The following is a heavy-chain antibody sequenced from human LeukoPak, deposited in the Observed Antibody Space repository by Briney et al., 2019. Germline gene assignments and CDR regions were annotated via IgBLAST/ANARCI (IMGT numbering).Heavy chain of an antibody. J-gene: IGHJ4*02. V-gene: IGHV1-8*01. D-gene: IGHD3-9*01. CDR2: MNPGSGDT. Sequence: ASVKVSCKASGYTFTSYDMTWVRQATGQGLEWMGWMNPGSGDTAYAQKFQDRVTMTRDTSISTAYMELSSLESEDTAIYYCARGLGDYNTDWFPVSGYWGQGTLVTVSS. CDR3: ARGLGDYNTDWFPVSGY. CDR1: GYTFTSYD.